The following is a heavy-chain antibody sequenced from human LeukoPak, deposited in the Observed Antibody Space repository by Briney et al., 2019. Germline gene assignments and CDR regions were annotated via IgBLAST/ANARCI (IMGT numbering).Heavy chain of an antibody. CDR1: GYTFTSYY. CDR3: AREHSRYYDSSGDDDAFDI. D-gene: IGHD3-22*01. Sequence: GASVESSYEASGYTFTSYYMHWVRPAPGQGLEWMGIINPSGGSTSYPQKFQGRVTMTRNTSISTAYMELSSLRSEDTAVYYCAREHSRYYDSSGDDDAFDIWGQGTMVTVSS. V-gene: IGHV1-46*01. J-gene: IGHJ3*02. CDR2: INPSGGST.